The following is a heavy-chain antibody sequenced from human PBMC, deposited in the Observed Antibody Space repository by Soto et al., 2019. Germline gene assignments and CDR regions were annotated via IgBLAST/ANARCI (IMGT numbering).Heavy chain of an antibody. CDR3: AKAAKGYCSGFSCYPFDY. V-gene: IGHV3-23*01. D-gene: IGHD2-15*01. J-gene: IGHJ4*02. Sequence: PGGSLRLSCTASGFTFSSYAMAWVRPAPGKGLEWVAGISGNGAYTYYADSVKGRFTISRDNSKNTLFLRMNSLRAEDSAVYYCAKAAKGYCSGFSCYPFDYWGQGTLVTVSS. CDR1: GFTFSSYA. CDR2: ISGNGAYT.